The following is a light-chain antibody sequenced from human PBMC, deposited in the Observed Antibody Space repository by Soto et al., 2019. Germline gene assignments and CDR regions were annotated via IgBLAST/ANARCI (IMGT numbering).Light chain of an antibody. Sequence: QSALTQPPSASGSPGQSVAISCTGTSSEVGGYNYVSWYQQHPGKAPKLMIYEVNKRPSGVPDRFSGSKSGNTASLTVSGLQAEDEADYYCSSYAGSRNVFGTGTKLTVL. J-gene: IGLJ1*01. CDR2: EVN. CDR1: SSEVGGYNY. CDR3: SSYAGSRNV. V-gene: IGLV2-8*01.